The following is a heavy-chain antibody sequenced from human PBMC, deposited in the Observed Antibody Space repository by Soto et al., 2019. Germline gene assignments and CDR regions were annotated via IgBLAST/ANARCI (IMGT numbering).Heavy chain of an antibody. CDR1: GFTFSSYG. CDR2: IWYDGSNK. Sequence: GGSLRLSCAASGFTFSSYGMHWVRQAPGKGLEWVAVIWYDGSNKYYADSVKGRFTISRDNSKNTLYLQMNSLRAEDTAVYYCARGTPDTAMIYYYYYGMDVWGQGTTVTVSS. J-gene: IGHJ6*02. CDR3: ARGTPDTAMIYYYYYGMDV. V-gene: IGHV3-33*01. D-gene: IGHD5-18*01.